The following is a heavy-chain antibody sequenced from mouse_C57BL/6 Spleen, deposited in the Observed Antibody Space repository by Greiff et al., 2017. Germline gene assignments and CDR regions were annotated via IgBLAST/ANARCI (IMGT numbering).Heavy chain of an antibody. CDR3: ARAEYYGKRLGGMAY. J-gene: IGHJ3*01. CDR2: INPSDSYN. CDR1: GYTFTSYW. D-gene: IGHD1-1*01. V-gene: IGHV1-69*01. Sequence: QVKLQQPGAELVIPGASVKLSCKASGYTFTSYWMHWVKQTPGQGLEWIGEINPSDSYNNYNQKLKGKSTLTVDKYSSTAYMQLSSLTCEDSVVYYGARAEYYGKRLGGMAYGGQGILVTFSA.